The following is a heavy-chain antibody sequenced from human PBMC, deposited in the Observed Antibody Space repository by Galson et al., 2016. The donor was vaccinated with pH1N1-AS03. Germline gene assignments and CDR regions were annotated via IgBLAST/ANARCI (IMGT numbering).Heavy chain of an antibody. Sequence: SLRLSCAASGFALRSHSMNWVRQAPGKGLEWISYITGVGVTMYGDSVRGRFVLSSDNAKNSVSLQMNSLRAEDTAIYYCTRDGTDTYFDFDFWGQGTLVTVSS. CDR2: ITGVGVT. CDR3: TRDGTDTYFDFDF. D-gene: IGHD2/OR15-2a*01. CDR1: GFALRSHS. V-gene: IGHV3-48*03. J-gene: IGHJ4*02.